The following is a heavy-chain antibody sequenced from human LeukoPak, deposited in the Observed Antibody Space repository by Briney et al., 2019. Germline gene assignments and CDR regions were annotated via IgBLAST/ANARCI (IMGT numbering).Heavy chain of an antibody. Sequence: NPGGSLRLSCAASGFTFSSYSMNWVRQAPGKGLEWVSSISSSSSYIYYADSVKGRFTISRDNAKNSLYLQMNSLRAEDTAVYYCARVDVQYYYDSSGYQFDLWGQGTLVTVSS. CDR3: ARVDVQYYYDSSGYQFDL. CDR1: GFTFSSYS. J-gene: IGHJ5*02. V-gene: IGHV3-21*01. D-gene: IGHD3-22*01. CDR2: ISSSSSYI.